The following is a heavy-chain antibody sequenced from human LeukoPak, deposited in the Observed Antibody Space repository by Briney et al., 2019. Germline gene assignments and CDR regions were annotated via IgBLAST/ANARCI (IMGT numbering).Heavy chain of an antibody. CDR1: GYTFTSCD. Sequence: ASVKVSCKASGYTFTSCDINWVRQATGQGLEWMGWMNPNSGNTGYGQSFQGRITMTRDISIGTAYMELSNLTSEDTAIYYCTRGSSGPREKWGQGTLVTVS. CDR3: TRGSSGPREK. CDR2: MNPNSGNT. J-gene: IGHJ4*02. V-gene: IGHV1-8*01. D-gene: IGHD1-26*01.